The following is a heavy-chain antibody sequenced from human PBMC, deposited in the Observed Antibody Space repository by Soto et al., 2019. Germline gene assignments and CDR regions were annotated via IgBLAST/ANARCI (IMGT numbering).Heavy chain of an antibody. CDR3: ARGFLGYCSSTSCQGLNYYSYYGMDV. V-gene: IGHV4-34*01. Sequence: SETLSLTCAVYGGSFSGYYWSWIRQPPGKGLEWIGEINHSGSTNYNPSLKSRVTISVDTSKNQFSLKLSSVTAADTAVYYCARGFLGYCSSTSCQGLNYYSYYGMDVWGQGTTVT. CDR2: INHSGST. D-gene: IGHD2-2*01. J-gene: IGHJ6*02. CDR1: GGSFSGYY.